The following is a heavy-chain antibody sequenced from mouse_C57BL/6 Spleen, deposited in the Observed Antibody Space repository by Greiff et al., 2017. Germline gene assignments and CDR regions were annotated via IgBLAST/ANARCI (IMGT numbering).Heavy chain of an antibody. CDR1: GYTFTDYE. CDR2: IDPETGGT. V-gene: IGHV1-15*01. D-gene: IGHD1-1*01. J-gene: IGHJ3*01. Sequence: QVQLQQSGAELVRPGASVTLSCKASGYTFTDYEMHWVKQTPVHGLEWIGAIDPETGGTAYNQKFKGKARLTADKSSSTAYMELRSLTSEDSAVYYCTRGRITTVVAHFGDWGQGTLVTVAA. CDR3: TRGRITTVVAHFGD.